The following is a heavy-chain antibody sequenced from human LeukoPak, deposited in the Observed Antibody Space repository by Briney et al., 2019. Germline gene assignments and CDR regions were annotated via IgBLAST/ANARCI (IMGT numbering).Heavy chain of an antibody. V-gene: IGHV1-2*02. J-gene: IGHJ3*02. CDR3: AREYYDSSGRKHAFDI. D-gene: IGHD3-22*01. CDR2: IDPHSGGT. Sequence: ASVKVSCKASGYTFTDYYMSWVRQAPGQGLEWMGWIDPHSGGTNYAQKFQGRVTMTRDTSISTAYVELSRLRSDDTAVYYCAREYYDSSGRKHAFDIWGQGTMVTVPP. CDR1: GYTFTDYY.